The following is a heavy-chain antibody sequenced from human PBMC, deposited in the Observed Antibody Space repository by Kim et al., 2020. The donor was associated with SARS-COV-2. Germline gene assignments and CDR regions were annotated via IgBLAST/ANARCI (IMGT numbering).Heavy chain of an antibody. J-gene: IGHJ5*02. CDR2: INTNTGNP. D-gene: IGHD3-22*01. V-gene: IGHV7-4-1*02. CDR1: GYTFTSYA. CDR3: ARYQGFSSGYAKFYHYFAP. Sequence: ASVKVSCKASGYTFTSYAMNWVRQAPGQDLEWMGWINTNTGNPTYVQAFTGRFVFSLDTSVSTAYLHINNLQAEDTAVYFCARYQGFSSGYAKFYHYFAPWGQGTLVTVSS.